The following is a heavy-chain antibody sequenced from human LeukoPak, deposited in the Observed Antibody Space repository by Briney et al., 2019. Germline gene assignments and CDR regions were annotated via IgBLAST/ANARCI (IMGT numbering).Heavy chain of an antibody. V-gene: IGHV6-1*01. J-gene: IGHJ3*02. Sequence: SPTLSLTFAISGDSVSINSAAWNWTRQSPSRSVEWLGRTYYRSKWYNDYAVSVKSRITIIPDTSKNQFSLQLTSVHPEDTAVYYCARDGTMRSGPAFDIWGRGTMVTVSP. CDR1: GDSVSINSAA. CDR3: ARDGTMRSGPAFDI. D-gene: IGHD3-3*01. CDR2: TYYRSKWYN.